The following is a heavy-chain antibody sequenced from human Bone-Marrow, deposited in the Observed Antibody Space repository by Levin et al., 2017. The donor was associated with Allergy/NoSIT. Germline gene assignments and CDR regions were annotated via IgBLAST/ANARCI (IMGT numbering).Heavy chain of an antibody. CDR3: VSGAGWLPDY. V-gene: IGHV3-7*01. D-gene: IGHD3-9*01. CDR1: DSGFTFSRSW. Sequence: GESLKISCADSDSGFTFSRSWMNWVRQAPGKGLQWVAIINADASETYYLDSVKDRFTISRDNAKKSVFLQMNRLRVEDTAVYYCVSGAGWLPDYWGQGTLVTVSS. CDR2: INADASET. J-gene: IGHJ4*02.